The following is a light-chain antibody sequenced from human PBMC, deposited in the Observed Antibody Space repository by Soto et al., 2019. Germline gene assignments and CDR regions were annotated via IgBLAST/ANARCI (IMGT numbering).Light chain of an antibody. V-gene: IGLV2-14*03. CDR1: SSDVGGYNF. J-gene: IGLJ1*01. CDR2: EVT. Sequence: QSVLTQPASVSGSPGQSITISCTGTSSDVGGYNFVSWFQQHPGKARKLMIFEVTSRPSGVSNRFSGSKSGNTASLTISGLQPEDEADYYCSSYTTSSTLVFGTGTKVTVL. CDR3: SSYTTSSTLV.